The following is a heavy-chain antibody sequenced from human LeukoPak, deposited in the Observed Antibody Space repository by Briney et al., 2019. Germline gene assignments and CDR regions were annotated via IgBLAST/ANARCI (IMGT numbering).Heavy chain of an antibody. V-gene: IGHV3-21*01. J-gene: IGHJ4*02. CDR1: GFTFNTYS. CDR2: ISSKSSYYI. CDR3: ERDPHIVVVPAARVYYFDY. Sequence: GGSLRLSCAASGFTFNTYSMNWVRQAPGKGLEWVSSISSKSSYYIYYADSVKGRFTISRDNAKNSLYLQMDSLRAEDTAVYYCERDPHIVVVPAARVYYFDYWGQGTLVTVSS. D-gene: IGHD2-2*01.